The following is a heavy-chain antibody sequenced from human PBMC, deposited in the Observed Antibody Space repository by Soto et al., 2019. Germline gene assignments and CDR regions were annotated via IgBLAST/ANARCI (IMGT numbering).Heavy chain of an antibody. J-gene: IGHJ4*02. Sequence: LSLTCTVSGCSMSSGDYYWSLIRQPPGKGLEWIGYIYYSGSTYYNPSLKSRATISVDTSKNQFSLKLSSVTAADTAVYYCARGPSTTVTTGRFFDYWGQGTLVTVSS. V-gene: IGHV4-30-4*01. CDR1: GCSMSSGDYY. CDR2: IYYSGST. D-gene: IGHD4-17*01. CDR3: ARGPSTTVTTGRFFDY.